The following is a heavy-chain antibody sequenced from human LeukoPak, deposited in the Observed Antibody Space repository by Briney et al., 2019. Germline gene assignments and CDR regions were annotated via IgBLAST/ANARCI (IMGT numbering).Heavy chain of an antibody. CDR2: ISAYNGNT. CDR3: ARDWGDSSGYYYLRFDY. V-gene: IGHV1-18*01. D-gene: IGHD3-22*01. Sequence: AASVKVSCKASGGTFSSYAISWVRQAPGQGLEWMGWISAYNGNTNYAQKLQGRVTMTTDTSTSTAYMELRSLRSDDTAVYYCARDWGDSSGYYYLRFDYWGQGTLVTVSS. J-gene: IGHJ4*02. CDR1: GGTFSSYA.